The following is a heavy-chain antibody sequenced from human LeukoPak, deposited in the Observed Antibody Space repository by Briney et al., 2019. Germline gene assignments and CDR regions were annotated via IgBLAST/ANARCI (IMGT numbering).Heavy chain of an antibody. CDR1: GDSISDYY. Sequence: SETLSLTCTVSGDSISDYYWNWIRQPPGKGLEWIGYIYYSGTTNYNPPLRSRVTISVDASKNRFSLKLSSVTAADTAVYYCARVSDCSSTSCYGGLNWFDPWGQGTLVTVSS. D-gene: IGHD2-2*01. CDR3: ARVSDCSSTSCYGGLNWFDP. V-gene: IGHV4-59*01. J-gene: IGHJ5*02. CDR2: IYYSGTT.